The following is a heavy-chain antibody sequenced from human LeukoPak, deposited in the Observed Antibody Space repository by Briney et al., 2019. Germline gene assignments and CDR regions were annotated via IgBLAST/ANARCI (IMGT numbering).Heavy chain of an antibody. Sequence: PGGSLRLSCAASGFTFSSYAMSWVRQAPGKGLEWVSAISGSGGSTYYADSVKGRFTISRDNSKNTLYLQMNSLRAEDTAVYYCARVLYSSPSFDYWGQGTLVTVSS. CDR3: ARVLYSSPSFDY. V-gene: IGHV3-23*01. D-gene: IGHD6-13*01. J-gene: IGHJ4*02. CDR2: ISGSGGST. CDR1: GFTFSSYA.